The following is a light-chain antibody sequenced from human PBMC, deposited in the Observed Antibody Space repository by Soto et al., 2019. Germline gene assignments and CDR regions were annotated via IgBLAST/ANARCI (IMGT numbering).Light chain of an antibody. CDR3: QQSARVPRT. J-gene: IGKJ2*01. Sequence: DIPMTQSPSSLSSSVGGGVTITSRASQTINTYLNWYQQKPGKAPKLLIHSASSLQSGVPSRFSGSGSGTDFTLTISSLQPEDFATYYCQQSARVPRTFGQGPRWIS. CDR1: QTINTY. V-gene: IGKV1-39*01. CDR2: SAS.